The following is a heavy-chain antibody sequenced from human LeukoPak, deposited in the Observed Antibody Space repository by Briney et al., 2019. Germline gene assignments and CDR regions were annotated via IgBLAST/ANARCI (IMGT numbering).Heavy chain of an antibody. CDR1: GFTFSSYE. CDR2: INYNGESI. D-gene: IGHD4-17*01. V-gene: IGHV3-48*03. CDR3: ARRATVTYHGVDV. Sequence: GGSLRLSCAASGFTFSSYEMNWVRQAPGKGLEWLSYINYNGESIYYADSVKGRFTVSRDNARGSLYLQMNSLRGEDTAVYYCARRATVTYHGVDVWGQGTKLTVSS. J-gene: IGHJ6*02.